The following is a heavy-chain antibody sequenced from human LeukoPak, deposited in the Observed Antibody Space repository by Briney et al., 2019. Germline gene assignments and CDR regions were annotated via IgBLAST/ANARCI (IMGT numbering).Heavy chain of an antibody. CDR3: AIIPRAAAGPSARSPFHY. Sequence: GGSLRLSCEVSGFTFSSYWMNWVRQAPGKGLEWVANIKQDGSDKYYVDSVKGRFTISRDNAKNSLYLQMNSLRAEDTAVYYCAIIPRAAAGPSARSPFHYWGQGTLVTVSS. CDR2: IKQDGSDK. CDR1: GFTFSSYW. J-gene: IGHJ4*02. V-gene: IGHV3-7*01. D-gene: IGHD6-13*01.